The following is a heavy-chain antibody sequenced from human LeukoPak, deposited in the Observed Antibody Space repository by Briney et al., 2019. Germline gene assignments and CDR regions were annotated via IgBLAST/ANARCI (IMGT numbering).Heavy chain of an antibody. CDR2: IYPGDSDT. CDR3: ATPATAYSLFDY. V-gene: IGHV5-51*01. CDR1: GYTFTSRW. Sequence: GESLKISCKGSGYTFTSRWIGWGRQMPGKGLEWMGIIYPGDSDTRYSPSFQGQVTISADKSISTAYLQWSSLKASDTAMYYCATPATAYSLFDYWGQGTLVTVSS. D-gene: IGHD3-9*01. J-gene: IGHJ4*02.